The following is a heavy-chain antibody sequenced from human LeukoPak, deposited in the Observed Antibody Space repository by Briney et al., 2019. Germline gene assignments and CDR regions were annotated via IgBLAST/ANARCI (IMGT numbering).Heavy chain of an antibody. CDR2: INPNSGGT. Sequence: GASVKVSCKASGYTFTGYYMHWVRQAPGQGLEWMGWINPNSGGTNYAQKFRGRVTMTRDTSISTAYMELSRLRSDDTAVYYCARVGIYYDSSGYDYWGQGTLVTVSS. CDR3: ARVGIYYDSSGYDY. V-gene: IGHV1-2*02. CDR1: GYTFTGYY. J-gene: IGHJ4*02. D-gene: IGHD3-22*01.